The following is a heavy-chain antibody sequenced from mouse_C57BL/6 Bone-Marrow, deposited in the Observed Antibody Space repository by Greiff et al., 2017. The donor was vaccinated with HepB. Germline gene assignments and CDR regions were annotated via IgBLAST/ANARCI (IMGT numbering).Heavy chain of an antibody. CDR3: AKPPYYSYAMDY. CDR2: IDPSDSYT. D-gene: IGHD2-10*01. CDR1: GYTFTSYW. J-gene: IGHJ4*01. Sequence: QVQLQQSGAELVRPGTSVKLSCKASGYTFTSYWMHWVKQRPGQGLEWIGVIDPSDSYTNYNQKFKGKATLTVDTSSSTAYMQLSSLTSEDSAVYYCAKPPYYSYAMDYWGQGTSVTVSS. V-gene: IGHV1-59*01.